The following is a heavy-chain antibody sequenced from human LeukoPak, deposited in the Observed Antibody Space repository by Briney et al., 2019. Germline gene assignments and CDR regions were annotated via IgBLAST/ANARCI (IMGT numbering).Heavy chain of an antibody. CDR2: IYTGGNT. Sequence: GGSLRLSCAASGFTVSSNYMSWVRQAPGKGLEWVSAIYTGGNTYYADSVKGRFTISRDNSKNTLYLQMNSLRAEDTAVYYCARTDGAYFDYWGQGTLVTVSS. D-gene: IGHD3-10*01. CDR3: ARTDGAYFDY. V-gene: IGHV3-53*01. CDR1: GFTVSSNY. J-gene: IGHJ4*02.